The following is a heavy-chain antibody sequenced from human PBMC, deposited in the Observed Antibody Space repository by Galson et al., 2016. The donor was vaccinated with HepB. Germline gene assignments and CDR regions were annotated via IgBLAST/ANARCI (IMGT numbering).Heavy chain of an antibody. CDR2: TYYRSKWFT. CDR1: GDSVTSDITT. Sequence: CAISGDSVTSDITTWNWIRQSPSRGLEWLGRTYYRSKWFTDYAVSVEGRITINPDISRNQFSLQLDSVTPDDTAAYFCTRGYMQTGMNVWGQGTTVIVSS. V-gene: IGHV6-1*01. D-gene: IGHD5-18*01. CDR3: TRGYMQTGMNV. J-gene: IGHJ6*02.